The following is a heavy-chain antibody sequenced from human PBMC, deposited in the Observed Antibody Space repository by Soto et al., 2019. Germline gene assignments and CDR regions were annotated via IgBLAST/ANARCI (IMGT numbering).Heavy chain of an antibody. D-gene: IGHD3-10*01. CDR3: ARAGTPYYYGSGSYYNPWFDP. J-gene: IGHJ5*02. CDR2: ISSSGSTI. Sequence: PGGSLRLSCAASGFTFSDYYMSWIRQAPGKGLEWVSYISSSGSTIYYADSVKGRFTISRDNAKNSLYLQMNSLRAEDTAVYYCARAGTPYYYGSGSYYNPWFDPWGQGTLVTVSS. V-gene: IGHV3-11*01. CDR1: GFTFSDYY.